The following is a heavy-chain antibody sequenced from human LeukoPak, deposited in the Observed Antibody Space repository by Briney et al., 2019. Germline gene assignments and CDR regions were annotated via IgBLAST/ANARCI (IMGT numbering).Heavy chain of an antibody. CDR2: IYYSGST. J-gene: IGHJ3*02. CDR1: GGSISSGVYY. V-gene: IGHV4-31*03. CDR3: ARGVKGLRGAFDI. D-gene: IGHD3-10*01. Sequence: TAETLSLTCTVSGGSISSGVYYWSWIRQHPGKGLEWIGYIYYSGSTYSNPSLKSRLTMSVDISKNQFSLKLSSVTAADTAVYYCARGVKGLRGAFDIWGQGTMVTVSS.